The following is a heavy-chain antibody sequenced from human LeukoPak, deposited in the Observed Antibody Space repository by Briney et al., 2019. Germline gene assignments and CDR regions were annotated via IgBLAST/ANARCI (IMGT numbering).Heavy chain of an antibody. V-gene: IGHV4-31*03. CDR1: GGSISSGGYY. J-gene: IGHJ4*02. D-gene: IGHD6-19*01. CDR2: IYYSGST. Sequence: NPSQTLSLTCTVSGGSISSGGYYWSWIRQHPGKGLEWIGYIYYSGSTYYNPSLKSRVTISVDTSKNQFSLKLSSVTAADTAVYYCARGHIAVAVDYWGQGTLVTVSS. CDR3: ARGHIAVAVDY.